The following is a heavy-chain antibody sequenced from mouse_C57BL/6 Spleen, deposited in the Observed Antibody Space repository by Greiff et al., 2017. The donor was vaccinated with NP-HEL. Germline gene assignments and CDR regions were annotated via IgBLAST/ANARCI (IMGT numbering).Heavy chain of an antibody. V-gene: IGHV5-9-1*02. Sequence: EVQLVESGEGLVKPGGSLKLSCAASGFTFSSYAMSWVRQTPEKRLEWVAYISSGGDYIYYADTVKGRFTLSRDNARNTLYLQMSSLKSEETAMYYCTKSVVAKNWYFDVWGTGTTVTVSS. CDR2: ISSGGDYI. J-gene: IGHJ1*03. CDR1: GFTFSSYA. CDR3: TKSVVAKNWYFDV. D-gene: IGHD1-1*01.